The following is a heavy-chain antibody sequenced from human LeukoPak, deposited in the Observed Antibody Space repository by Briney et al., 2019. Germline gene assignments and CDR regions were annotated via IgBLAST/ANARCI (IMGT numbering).Heavy chain of an antibody. CDR1: GGSITTTNW. CDR3: AREGGFYRPLDY. D-gene: IGHD3-3*01. V-gene: IGHV4-4*02. Sequence: SSETLSFTCGVSGGSITTTNWWTWVRQPPGKGLEWIGEVHLDGRTNYNPSLESRLTISVDLSENHISLRLTSVTAADTAVYYCAREGGFYRPLDYSGQGTLVTVSS. J-gene: IGHJ4*02. CDR2: VHLDGRT.